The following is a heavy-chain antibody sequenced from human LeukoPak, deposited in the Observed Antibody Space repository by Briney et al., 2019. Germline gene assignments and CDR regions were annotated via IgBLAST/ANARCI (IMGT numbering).Heavy chain of an antibody. CDR2: INPSGGST. D-gene: IGHD1-20*01. Sequence: ASVKVSCKASGYTFTSYYMHWVRQAPGQGLEWMGIINPSGGSTSYAQKFQGRVTITADESTSTAYMELSSLRSEDTAVYYCASVLRITGTTDAFDIWGQGTMVTVSS. CDR3: ASVLRITGTTDAFDI. V-gene: IGHV1-46*01. J-gene: IGHJ3*02. CDR1: GYTFTSYY.